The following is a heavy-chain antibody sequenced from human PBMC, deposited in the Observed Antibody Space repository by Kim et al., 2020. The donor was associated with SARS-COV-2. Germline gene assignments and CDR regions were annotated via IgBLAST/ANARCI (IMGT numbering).Heavy chain of an antibody. CDR3: ARDTMVRGIPQNAFDI. J-gene: IGHJ3*02. Sequence: SVKGRFTISRDNAKNTLYLQMNSLRAEDTAVYYCARDTMVRGIPQNAFDIWGQGTMVTVSS. V-gene: IGHV3-74*01. D-gene: IGHD3-10*01.